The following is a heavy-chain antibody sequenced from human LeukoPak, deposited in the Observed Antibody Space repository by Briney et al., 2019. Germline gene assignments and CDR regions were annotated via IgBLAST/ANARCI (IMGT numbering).Heavy chain of an antibody. CDR2: ISTNGGST. Sequence: GGSLRLSCSASGFTFSTYAMHWVPQAPGKGLEFVSAISTNGGSTYYADSVKGRFTISRDNSKNTLYLQMSSLTAEDTAVYYCVRNIRGSHGDDYWGQGTLVTVSS. V-gene: IGHV3-64D*06. J-gene: IGHJ4*02. D-gene: IGHD1-26*01. CDR3: VRNIRGSHGDDY. CDR1: GFTFSTYA.